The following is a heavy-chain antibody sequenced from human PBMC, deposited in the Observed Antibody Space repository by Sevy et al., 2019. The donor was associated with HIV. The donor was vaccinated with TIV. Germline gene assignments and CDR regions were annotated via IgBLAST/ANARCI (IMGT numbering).Heavy chain of an antibody. Sequence: SETLSLTCTVSGGSISNSTYCWGWIRQPPGKGLELIGTIYYGGSTYYNPSLKSRVTISVDTSKNQFSLKLSSVTAADTAVYYCARSNDYWGQGTLVTVSS. CDR1: GGSISNSTYC. CDR3: ARSNDY. CDR2: IYYGGST. J-gene: IGHJ4*02. V-gene: IGHV4-39*01.